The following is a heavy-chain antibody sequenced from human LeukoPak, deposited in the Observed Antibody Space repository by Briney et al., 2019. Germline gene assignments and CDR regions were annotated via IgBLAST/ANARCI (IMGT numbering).Heavy chain of an antibody. Sequence: PGGSLRLSCAASGFTFSSYAMSWVRQAPGKGLEWVSAISGSGGSTYYADSVKGRFTISRDNSKNTLYLQMNSLRAEDTAVYYCAKGGVWFGELGTYYFDYWGQGTLVTVSS. CDR1: GFTFSSYA. CDR3: AKGGVWFGELGTYYFDY. CDR2: ISGSGGST. J-gene: IGHJ4*02. V-gene: IGHV3-23*01. D-gene: IGHD3-10*01.